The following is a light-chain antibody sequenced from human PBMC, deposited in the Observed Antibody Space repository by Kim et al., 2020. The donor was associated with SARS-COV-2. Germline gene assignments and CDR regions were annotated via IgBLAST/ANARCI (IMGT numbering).Light chain of an antibody. CDR1: TNDVGGYNY. J-gene: IGLJ3*02. V-gene: IGLV2-14*03. CDR2: DVT. Sequence: QSALTQPASVSGSPGQSITLSGTGTTNDVGGYNYVSWYQQYPGKAPKLMIFDVTKRPSGVSNRFSDSKSGSTASLTISGLQAEDEADYYCSSYTSRSTWVFGGGTQLTVL. CDR3: SSYTSRSTWV.